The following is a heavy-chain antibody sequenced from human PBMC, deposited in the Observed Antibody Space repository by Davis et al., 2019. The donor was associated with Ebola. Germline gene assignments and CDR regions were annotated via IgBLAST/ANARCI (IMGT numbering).Heavy chain of an antibody. D-gene: IGHD6-13*01. CDR3: ASRQAAPDRGPWFDP. Sequence: MPSETLSLTCTVSGGSLSSSSYYWGWIRQPPGKGLEWFGSIYYTGSTYYNPSLKSRVTISVDTSKNQFSLKLSSVTAADTAVYYCASRQAAPDRGPWFDPWGQGTLVTVSS. V-gene: IGHV4-39*01. CDR2: IYYTGST. CDR1: GGSLSSSSYY. J-gene: IGHJ5*02.